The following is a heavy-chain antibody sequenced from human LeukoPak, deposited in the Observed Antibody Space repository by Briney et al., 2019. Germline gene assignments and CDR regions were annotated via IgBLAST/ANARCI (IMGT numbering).Heavy chain of an antibody. CDR2: IVVGSGNT. CDR3: AADDGAVARNLDY. V-gene: IGHV1-58*02. D-gene: IGHD6-19*01. Sequence: SVKVSCKASGFTFTSSAMQWVRQARGQRLEWIGWIVVGSGNTNYAQKFQERVTITRDMSTSTAYMELNSLRSEDTAVYYCAADDGAVARNLDYWGQGTLVTVSS. J-gene: IGHJ4*02. CDR1: GFTFTSSA.